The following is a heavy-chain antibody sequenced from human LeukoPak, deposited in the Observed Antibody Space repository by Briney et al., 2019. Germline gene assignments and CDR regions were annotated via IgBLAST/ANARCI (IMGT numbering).Heavy chain of an antibody. D-gene: IGHD3-22*01. CDR1: GGSISSSHW. CDR2: IYHSGSA. Sequence: SETLPLTCAVSGGSISSSHWWSWVRQPPGKGLEWIGEIYHSGSANYNPSLKSRVTISVDRSKNQFSLRLSSVTAADTAVYYCASAGHDGIGYKVCWGQGTLVTVSS. CDR3: ASAGHDGIGYKVC. J-gene: IGHJ4*02. V-gene: IGHV4-4*02.